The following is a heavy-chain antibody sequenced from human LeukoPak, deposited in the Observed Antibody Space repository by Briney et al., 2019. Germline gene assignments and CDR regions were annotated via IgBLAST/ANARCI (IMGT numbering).Heavy chain of an antibody. CDR1: GYTFTSYA. D-gene: IGHD3-10*01. CDR2: INTNTGNP. CDR3: ARELCVRGSGSYCPFDY. V-gene: IGHV7-4-1*02. J-gene: IGHJ4*02. Sequence: ASVKVSCKASGYTFTSYAMNWVRQAPGQGLEWMGWINTNTGNPTYGQGFTGRFVFSLDTSVSTAYLQISSLKAEDTAVYYCARELCVRGSGSYCPFDYWGQGTLVTVSS.